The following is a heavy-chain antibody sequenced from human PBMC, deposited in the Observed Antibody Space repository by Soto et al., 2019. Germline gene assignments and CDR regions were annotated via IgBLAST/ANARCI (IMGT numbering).Heavy chain of an antibody. CDR1: GFTFSNAW. Sequence: GGSLRLSCAASGFTFSNAWMSWVRQAPGKGLEWVGRIKSKTDGGTTDYAAPVKGRFTISRDDSKNTLYLQMNSLKTEDTAVYYCTTASSGWYHVYYFDYWGQGTLVTSPQ. J-gene: IGHJ4*02. D-gene: IGHD6-19*01. CDR3: TTASSGWYHVYYFDY. CDR2: IKSKTDGGTT. V-gene: IGHV3-15*01.